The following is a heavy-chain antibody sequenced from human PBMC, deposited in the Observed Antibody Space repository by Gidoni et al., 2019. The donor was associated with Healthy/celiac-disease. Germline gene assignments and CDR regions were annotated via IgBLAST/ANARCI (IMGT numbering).Heavy chain of an antibody. Sequence: EVQLLESGGGLVQPGGSLRLPCPASGFTFSRSALSWVRQAPGKGLEWVSAIRGSGGSTYYADSVKGRFTISRDNSKNTLYLQMNSLRAEDTAVYYCAKIPSPYYDFWSGYYSSVGYWGQGTLVTVSS. CDR2: IRGSGGST. V-gene: IGHV3-23*01. CDR1: GFTFSRSA. D-gene: IGHD3-3*01. CDR3: AKIPSPYYDFWSGYYSSVGY. J-gene: IGHJ4*02.